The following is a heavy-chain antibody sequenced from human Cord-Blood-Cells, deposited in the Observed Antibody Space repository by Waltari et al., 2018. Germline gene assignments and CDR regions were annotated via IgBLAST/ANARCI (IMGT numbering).Heavy chain of an antibody. D-gene: IGHD4-17*01. Sequence: QVQLVQSGAEVKKPGASVTVSCKASGYPFTRYAMHWVRQAPGQRLEWMGWINAGNGNTKYSQKFQGRVTITRDTSASTAYMELSSLRSEDTAVYYCARATRVGWFDPWGQGTLVTISS. CDR2: INAGNGNT. J-gene: IGHJ5*02. CDR1: GYPFTRYA. V-gene: IGHV1-3*01. CDR3: ARATRVGWFDP.